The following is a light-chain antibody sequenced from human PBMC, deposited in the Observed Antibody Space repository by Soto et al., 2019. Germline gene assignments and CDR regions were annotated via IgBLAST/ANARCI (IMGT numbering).Light chain of an antibody. V-gene: IGKV3-15*01. J-gene: IGKJ4*01. Sequence: KVMTQSPATLSVSQGERATLSCRASRSVKTNLAWYQQNPGQAPRLLIYGASTRATNVSARFSGSGSGTEFTLTISSLQSEDFAIYYCQQYNNWLTLSFGGGTKV. CDR2: GAS. CDR1: RSVKTN. CDR3: QQYNNWLTLS.